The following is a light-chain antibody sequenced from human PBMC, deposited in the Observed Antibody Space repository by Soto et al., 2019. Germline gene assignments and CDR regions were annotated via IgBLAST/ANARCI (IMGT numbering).Light chain of an antibody. Sequence: QSALTQPPSASGSPGQSVTISCTGTRYDVGGYNYVSWYQQHPGKAPKVMIYEVSKRPSGVPDRFSGSKSGNTASLIVSGLQAEDEADYYCSSYAGSNNYVVFGGGTKLTVL. V-gene: IGLV2-8*01. CDR2: EVS. J-gene: IGLJ2*01. CDR1: RYDVGGYNY. CDR3: SSYAGSNNYVV.